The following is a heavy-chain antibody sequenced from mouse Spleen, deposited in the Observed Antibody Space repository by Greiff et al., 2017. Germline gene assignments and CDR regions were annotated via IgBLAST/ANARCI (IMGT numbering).Heavy chain of an antibody. V-gene: IGHV3-6*01. D-gene: IGHD2-4*01. J-gene: IGHJ2*01. CDR3: ARVIYYDYEGYFDY. CDR2: ISYDGSN. CDR1: GYSITSGYY. Sequence: EVKLVESGPGLVKPSQSLSLTCSVTGYSITSGYYWNWIRQFPGNKLEWMGYISYDGSNNYNPSLKNRISITRDTSKNQFFLKLNSVTTEDTATYYCARVIYYDYEGYFDYWGQGTTLTVSS.